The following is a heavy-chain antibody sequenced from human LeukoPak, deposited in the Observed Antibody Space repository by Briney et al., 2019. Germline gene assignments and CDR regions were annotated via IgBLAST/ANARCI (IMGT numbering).Heavy chain of an antibody. Sequence: GGSLRLSCAASGFTFSSYWMSWVRQAPGKGLEWVANIKQDGSEKYYVDSVKGRFTISRDNAKNSLYLQVNSLRAGDTAVYYCAREGGSYTTSPFDYWGQGTLVTVSS. V-gene: IGHV3-7*01. CDR3: AREGGSYTTSPFDY. CDR1: GFTFSSYW. J-gene: IGHJ4*02. CDR2: IKQDGSEK. D-gene: IGHD1-26*01.